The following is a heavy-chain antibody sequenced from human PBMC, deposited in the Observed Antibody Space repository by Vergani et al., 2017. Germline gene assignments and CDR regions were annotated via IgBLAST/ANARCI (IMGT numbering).Heavy chain of an antibody. CDR3: ASGKYYSDSTSHFRGRYFDV. CDR2: IYNSGNG. CDR1: GDSIISRSYY. J-gene: IGHJ2*01. D-gene: IGHD3-16*01. V-gene: IGHV4-39*01. Sequence: QMQLQESGPGLVKAPETLSLTCTVSGDSIISRSYYWGWIRQPPGKGLEWIGSIYNSGNGDSSSSLKSRVTISADPSKNQFSLRLTSVTAADTAVYYCASGKYYSDSTSHFRGRYFDVWGRGTLVTVPS.